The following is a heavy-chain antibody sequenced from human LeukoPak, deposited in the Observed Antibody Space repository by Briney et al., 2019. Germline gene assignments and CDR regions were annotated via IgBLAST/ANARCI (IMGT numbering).Heavy chain of an antibody. V-gene: IGHV3-48*03. CDR3: AQGMVTRSFDI. CDR2: ISRSGDTI. D-gene: IGHD2-21*02. Sequence: GGSLRLSCAGSGFTFSNYEMSWVRQAPGKGLEWVSYISRSGDTIEYADSVKGRFTISRDNAKNSLYLQMNSLRTEDTAVYYCAQGMVTRSFDIWGQGTMVTVSS. J-gene: IGHJ3*02. CDR1: GFTFSNYE.